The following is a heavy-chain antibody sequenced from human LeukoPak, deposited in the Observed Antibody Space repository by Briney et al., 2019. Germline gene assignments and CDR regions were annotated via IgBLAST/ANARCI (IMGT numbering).Heavy chain of an antibody. D-gene: IGHD3-10*01. CDR2: IYPGGSDT. V-gene: IGHV5-51*01. CDR3: ARLTAITMGFPGFFDF. J-gene: IGHJ4*02. Sequence: GESLNISCKTSGYEFTKYWIGWVRQMPGKGLEWVGIIYPGGSDTRYSPSFQGQISISVDKSITTAYLQWSSLRASDTAMYYCARLTAITMGFPGFFDFWGQGTLGTVSS. CDR1: GYEFTKYW.